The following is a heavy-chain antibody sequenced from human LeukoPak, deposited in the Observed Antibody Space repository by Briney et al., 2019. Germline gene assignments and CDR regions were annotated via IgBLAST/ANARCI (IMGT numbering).Heavy chain of an antibody. CDR3: ARSSRDGYNYFDY. CDR2: MYYSGST. CDR1: GGSISSSYFY. J-gene: IGHJ4*02. D-gene: IGHD5-24*01. V-gene: IGHV4-39*01. Sequence: PSETLSLTCTVSGGSISSSYFYWDWIRQPPGKGLEWIGSMYYSGSTYYNPSLKSRVTISVDPSKNQFSLKLSSVTAADTAVYYCARSSRDGYNYFDYWGQGTLVTVSS.